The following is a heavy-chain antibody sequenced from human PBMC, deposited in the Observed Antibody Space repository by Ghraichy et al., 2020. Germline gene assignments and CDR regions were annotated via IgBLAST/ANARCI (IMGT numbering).Heavy chain of an antibody. J-gene: IGHJ6*02. CDR2: IKSESDGGTT. V-gene: IGHV3-15*05. D-gene: IGHD3-10*01. CDR3: ATDPITVVRGGVDV. Sequence: GGSLRLSCAASGFTFSSAWMVWVRQAPGKGLEWVGRIKSESDGGTTNYATPVKSRFTISRDDSKNTLYLQMNSLRADDTAVYYCATDPITVVRGGVDVWGRGTKVTVSS. CDR1: GFTFSSAW.